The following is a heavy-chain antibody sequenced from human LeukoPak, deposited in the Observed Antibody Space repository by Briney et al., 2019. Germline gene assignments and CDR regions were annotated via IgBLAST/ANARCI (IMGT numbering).Heavy chain of an antibody. V-gene: IGHV4-59*12. J-gene: IGHJ3*02. CDR1: GGSISSYY. D-gene: IGHD4-23*01. Sequence: SETLSLTCTVSGGSISSYYWSWVRQPPGKGLEWIGYIYYSGSTNYNPSLKSRVTISVDTSKNQFSLKLSSVTAADTAVYYCARDPGYGGNSQRPLDAFDIWGQGTMVTVSS. CDR3: ARDPGYGGNSQRPLDAFDI. CDR2: IYYSGST.